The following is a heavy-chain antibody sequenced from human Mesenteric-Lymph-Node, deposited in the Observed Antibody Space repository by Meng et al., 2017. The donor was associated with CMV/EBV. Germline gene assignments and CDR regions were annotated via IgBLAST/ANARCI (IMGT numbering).Heavy chain of an antibody. CDR1: RYSISSGYY. V-gene: IGHV4-38-2*02. CDR3: AKGGPSSLPFAY. J-gene: IGHJ4*02. Sequence: SETLSLTCTVSRYSISSGYYWGWIRQPPGKGLEWIGSIYHSGSSYYNPSLQSRVTISVDTSKNQFSLRLTSVTAADTAVYYCAKGGPSSLPFAYWGQGTLVTVSS. CDR2: IYHSGSS.